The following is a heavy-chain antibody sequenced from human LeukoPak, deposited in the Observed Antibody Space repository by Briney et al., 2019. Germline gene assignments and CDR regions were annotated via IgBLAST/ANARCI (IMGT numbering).Heavy chain of an antibody. V-gene: IGHV1-69*05. CDR3: AIYCSSTSCYTDVDY. D-gene: IGHD2-2*02. J-gene: IGHJ4*02. Sequence: GASVKVSCKASGGTFSSYAISWVRQAPGQGLEWMGGIIPIFGTANYAQKFQGRVTITTDESTSTAYMELSSLRSEDTAVYYCAIYCSSTSCYTDVDYWGQGTLVTVSS. CDR2: IIPIFGTA. CDR1: GGTFSSYA.